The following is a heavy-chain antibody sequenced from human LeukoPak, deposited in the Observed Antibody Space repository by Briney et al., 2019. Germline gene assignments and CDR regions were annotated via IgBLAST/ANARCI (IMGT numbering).Heavy chain of an antibody. D-gene: IGHD3-9*01. V-gene: IGHV3-30*03. J-gene: IGHJ4*02. Sequence: PGGSLRLSCAASGFTFSSYGMHWVRQAPGKGLEWVAVISYDGSNKYYADSVKGRFTISRDNSKNTLYLQMNSLRAEDTSVYYCARERHIVTAYYNVWGGFDSWGQGTLVTVSS. CDR2: ISYDGSNK. CDR1: GFTFSSYG. CDR3: ARERHIVTAYYNVWGGFDS.